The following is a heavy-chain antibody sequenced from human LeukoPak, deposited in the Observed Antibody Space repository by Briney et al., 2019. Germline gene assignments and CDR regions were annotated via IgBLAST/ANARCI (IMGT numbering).Heavy chain of an antibody. J-gene: IGHJ4*02. CDR1: GFTFRDYT. V-gene: IGHV3-21*01. CDR2: ISKSGTYI. D-gene: IGHD3-22*01. Sequence: PGGSLRLSCAASGFTFRDYTMNWVRQAPGKGLEWVSAISKSGTYIKYADSVKGRFTVSRDNAKNSLFLQMNSLRVEDTAVYYCARDGSSRPENLPYYYDSSGYFDYWGQGTLVTVSS. CDR3: ARDGSSRPENLPYYYDSSGYFDY.